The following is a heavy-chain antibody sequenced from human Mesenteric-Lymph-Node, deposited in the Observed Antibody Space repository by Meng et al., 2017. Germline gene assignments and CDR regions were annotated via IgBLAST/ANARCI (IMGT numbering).Heavy chain of an antibody. CDR1: ICSISSGGYY. CDR3: ARNVPGTSAYYD. D-gene: IGHD3-22*01. Sequence: QLQLRCSGPRLVKPPQPLTLTSTVSICSISSGGYYWSWSRQPPGKGLEWIGYIDYRGNTYDNPSLKSLVTISVDPSKNQFSLNLNSVTAVDTAVYYCARNVPGTSAYYDWGQGTLVTVSS. J-gene: IGHJ4*02. CDR2: IDYRGNT. V-gene: IGHV4-31*01.